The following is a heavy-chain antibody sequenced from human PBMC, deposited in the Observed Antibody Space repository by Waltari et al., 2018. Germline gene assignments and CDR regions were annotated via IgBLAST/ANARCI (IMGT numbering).Heavy chain of an antibody. V-gene: IGHV5-51*01. Sequence: EVQLVQSGAEVQKPGESLKISCKGSGYSFTSYWIGWVRQIPGKGLAWMGITYPGDSDNRYSPSVQGQVTISADKSISTAYLQWGSLKASDTAMYYCARRLKAGRAGNVDYWGQGTLVTVSS. CDR3: ARRLKAGRAGNVDY. J-gene: IGHJ4*02. CDR2: TYPGDSDN. D-gene: IGHD3-10*01. CDR1: GYSFTSYW.